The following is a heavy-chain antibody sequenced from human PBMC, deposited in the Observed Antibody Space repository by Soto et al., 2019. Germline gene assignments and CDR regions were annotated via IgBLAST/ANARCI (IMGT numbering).Heavy chain of an antibody. Sequence: GGSLRLSCAASGFTFSSYSMNWVRQAPGKGLEWVSYISSSSSTIYYADSVKGRFTISRDNAKNSLYLQMNSLRAEDTAVYYCARAAVGMLIDYWGQGTLVTVSS. CDR1: GFTFSSYS. CDR3: ARAAVGMLIDY. D-gene: IGHD2-8*01. CDR2: ISSSSSTI. J-gene: IGHJ4*02. V-gene: IGHV3-48*01.